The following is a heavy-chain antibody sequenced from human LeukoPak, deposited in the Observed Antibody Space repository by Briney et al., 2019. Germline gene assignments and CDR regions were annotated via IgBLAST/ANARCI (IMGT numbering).Heavy chain of an antibody. CDR1: GFTFSSYG. J-gene: IGHJ4*02. CDR3: ATEGSFDY. V-gene: IGHV3-30*03. CDR2: ISFDASNK. Sequence: PGGSLRLSCAASGFTFSSYGMHWVRQAPGKGLEWVAIISFDASNKYYAYSVKGRFTISRDNSKNTLYLQMNSLRAEDAAVYYCATEGSFDYWGQGTLVTVSS.